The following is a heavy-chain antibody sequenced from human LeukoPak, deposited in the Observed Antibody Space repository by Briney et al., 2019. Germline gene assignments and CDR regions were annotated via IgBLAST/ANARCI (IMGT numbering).Heavy chain of an antibody. CDR2: INHSGST. V-gene: IGHV4-34*01. D-gene: IGHD3-22*01. CDR3: ARGSHTGVNYYDSSGYYY. CDR1: GGSFSGYY. Sequence: SETLSLTCAVYGGSFSGYYWSWIRQPPGKGLEWIGEINHSGSTNYNPSLKSRVTISVDTSKNQFSLKLSSVTAADTAVYYCARGSHTGVNYYDSSGYYYWGQGTLVTVSS. J-gene: IGHJ4*02.